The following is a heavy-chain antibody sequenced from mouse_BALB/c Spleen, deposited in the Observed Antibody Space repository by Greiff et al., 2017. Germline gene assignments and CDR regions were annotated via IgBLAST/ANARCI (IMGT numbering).Heavy chain of an antibody. V-gene: IGHV1-20*02. CDR1: GYSFTGYF. Sequence: DVKLQESGPELVKPGASVKISCKASGYSFTGYFMNWVMQSHGKSLEWIGRINPYNGDTFYNQKFKGKATLTVDKSSSTAHMELRSLASEDSAVYYCARNDYDVAMDYWGQGTSVTVSS. D-gene: IGHD2-4*01. CDR2: INPYNGDT. J-gene: IGHJ4*01. CDR3: ARNDYDVAMDY.